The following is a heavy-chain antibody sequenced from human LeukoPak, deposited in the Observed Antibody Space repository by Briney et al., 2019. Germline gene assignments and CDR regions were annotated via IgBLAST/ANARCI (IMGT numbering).Heavy chain of an antibody. J-gene: IGHJ4*02. CDR3: TTAPAAYTFDY. D-gene: IGHD2-2*01. Sequence: GGSLRLSCAASGFTFTDAWMSWVRQAPGKGLEWVGRIKSRTDGGTTEYAAPVKGRFSISRDDSESTLYLQMNSLKTEDTAVYYCTTAPAAYTFDYWGQGTLVTVSS. CDR2: IKSRTDGGTT. CDR1: GFTFTDAW. V-gene: IGHV3-15*01.